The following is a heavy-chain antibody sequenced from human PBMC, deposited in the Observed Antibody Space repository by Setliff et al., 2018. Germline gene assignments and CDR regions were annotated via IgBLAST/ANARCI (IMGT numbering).Heavy chain of an antibody. CDR3: ARGIEPLLPVPDY. J-gene: IGHJ4*02. Sequence: VASVKVSCKASGGTFSSYAISWVRQAPGQGLEWMGGIIPILGIASYAQKFQGRVTITADESTSTAYMELSSLRSEDTAVYYCARGIEPLLPVPDYWGQGTLVTVSS. D-gene: IGHD3-10*01. CDR2: IIPILGIA. V-gene: IGHV1-69*10. CDR1: GGTFSSYA.